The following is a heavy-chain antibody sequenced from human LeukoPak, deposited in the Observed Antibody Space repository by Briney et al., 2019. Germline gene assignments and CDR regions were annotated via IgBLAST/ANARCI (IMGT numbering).Heavy chain of an antibody. J-gene: IGHJ5*02. CDR3: ARDPAWAADSLHWVDP. CDR1: GYSISSGHY. Sequence: SETLSLTCTVSGYSISSGHYWGWIRQSPDKGLEWIGSIYHSGSTYYNPSLKSRVTISVDTSKNQYSLKLTSVTAADTANYYCARDPAWAADSLHWVDPWGQGTRVTVSS. D-gene: IGHD6-13*01. CDR2: IYHSGST. V-gene: IGHV4-38-2*02.